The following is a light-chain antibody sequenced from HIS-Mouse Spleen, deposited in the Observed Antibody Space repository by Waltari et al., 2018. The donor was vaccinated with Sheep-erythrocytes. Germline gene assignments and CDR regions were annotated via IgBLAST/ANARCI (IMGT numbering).Light chain of an antibody. CDR3: CSYAGSYNHV. CDR2: DVS. V-gene: IGLV2-11*01. CDR1: SSDVGGYNS. J-gene: IGLJ1*01. Sequence: QSALTQPRSASGSPGQSVTISCTGTSSDVGGYNSVHWYQPHPGKAPTLMIYDVSTRPSGVPDRFSGSKSGNTASLTISGLQAEDEADYYCCSYAGSYNHVFATGTKVTV.